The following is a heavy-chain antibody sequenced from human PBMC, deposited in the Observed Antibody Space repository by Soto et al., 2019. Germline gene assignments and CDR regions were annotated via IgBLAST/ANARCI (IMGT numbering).Heavy chain of an antibody. D-gene: IGHD3-10*01. CDR2: ISPYNGNT. J-gene: IGHJ6*02. CDR3: ARGIGGWFGVAYYYGMDV. CDR1: GYTFTSYG. V-gene: IGHV1-18*01. Sequence: QVQLVQSGAEVKKPGASVKVSCKASGYTFTSYGISWVRQAPGQGLEWMGWISPYNGNTNYARKLQGRVTMTTDTSTSTAYRDLRSLRSDDTAVYYCARGIGGWFGVAYYYGMDVWGQGTTVTVSS.